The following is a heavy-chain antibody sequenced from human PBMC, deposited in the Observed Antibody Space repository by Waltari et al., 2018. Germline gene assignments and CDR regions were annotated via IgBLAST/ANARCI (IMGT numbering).Heavy chain of an antibody. D-gene: IGHD2-21*01. V-gene: IGHV3-48*03. CDR1: GFTFRSYE. CDR2: ISSSGSTI. CDR3: ARDPYCGGDCYPGWYFDL. J-gene: IGHJ2*01. Sequence: EVQLVESGGGLVQPGGSLRLSCAASGFTFRSYEMNWVRPAPGMGPEWVSYISSSGSTIYYADSVKCRFTISRDNAKYSLYLQMNSLRAEDTAVYDCARDPYCGGDCYPGWYFDLWGRGTLVTVSS.